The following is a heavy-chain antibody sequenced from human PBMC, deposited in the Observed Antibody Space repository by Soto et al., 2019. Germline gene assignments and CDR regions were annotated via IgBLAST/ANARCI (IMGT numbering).Heavy chain of an antibody. J-gene: IGHJ5*02. CDR3: ARGGIVVVPAAIVHWFDP. Sequence: SVKVSCKASGYTFTSYYMHWVRQAPGQGLEWMGIINPSGGSTRYAQKCQGRVTMTRDTSTSTVYMELSSIRSKDTAVYDCARGGIVVVPAAIVHWFDPWGQGTLVTVSS. V-gene: IGHV1-46*01. CDR2: INPSGGST. D-gene: IGHD2-2*02. CDR1: GYTFTSYY.